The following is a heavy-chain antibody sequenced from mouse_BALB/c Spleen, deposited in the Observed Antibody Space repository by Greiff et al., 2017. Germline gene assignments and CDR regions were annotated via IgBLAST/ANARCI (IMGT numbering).Heavy chain of an antibody. CDR2: IYPSDSYT. CDR1: GYTFTSYW. D-gene: IGHD1-1*01. CDR3: TRRHGSSYSYWYFDV. V-gene: IGHV1-69*02. J-gene: IGHJ1*01. Sequence: QVQLQQPGAELVRPGASVKLSCKASGYTFTSYWINWVKQRPGQGLEWIGNIYPSDSYTNYNQKFKDKATLTVDKSSSTAYMQLSSPTSEDSAVYYCTRRHGSSYSYWYFDVWGAGTTVTVSS.